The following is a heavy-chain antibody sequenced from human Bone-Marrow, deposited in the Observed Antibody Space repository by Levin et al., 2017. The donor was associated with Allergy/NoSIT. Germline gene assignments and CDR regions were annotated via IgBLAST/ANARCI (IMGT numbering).Heavy chain of an antibody. CDR3: ARVYGSYCRGGSCYDY. Sequence: GASVKVSCKASGYTFTSYGISWVRQAPGQGLEWMGWISAYNGNTNYAQKLQGRVTMTTDTSTSTAYMELRSLRSDDTAVYYCARVYGSYCRGGSCYDYWGQGTLVTVSS. D-gene: IGHD2-15*01. V-gene: IGHV1-18*01. J-gene: IGHJ4*02. CDR2: ISAYNGNT. CDR1: GYTFTSYG.